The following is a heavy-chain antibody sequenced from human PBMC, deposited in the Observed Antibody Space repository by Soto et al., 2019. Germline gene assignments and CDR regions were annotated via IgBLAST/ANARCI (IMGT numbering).Heavy chain of an antibody. J-gene: IGHJ5*01. V-gene: IGHV4-31*03. CDR3: VRGGIAGHWFYT. D-gene: IGHD2-21*01. Sequence: PSETLSLTCSVSRAFINSGGFYYSWIRQPPGKGLEWLGYIFHSGSTLYTPSLRGRLTLSADTSRNQLSLHLTSVTAADTAVYYCVRGGIAGHWFYTRAQGILVPISS. CDR2: IFHSGST. CDR1: RAFINSGGFY.